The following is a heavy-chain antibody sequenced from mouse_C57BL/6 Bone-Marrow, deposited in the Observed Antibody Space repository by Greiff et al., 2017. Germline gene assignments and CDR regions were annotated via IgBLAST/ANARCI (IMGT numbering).Heavy chain of an antibody. CDR2: ISDGGSFP. J-gene: IGHJ1*03. Sequence: EVKLVESGGGLVKPGGSLKLSCAASGFTFSSYAMSWVRQTPEKRLAWVATISDGGSFPYYPVHVKGRFPLSRDNAKTNLYLQISQLKSEDTAMYYGARREIYYDYDGYFDVWGTVTTGTVAS. CDR1: GFTFSSYA. V-gene: IGHV5-4*03. CDR3: ARREIYYDYDGYFDV. D-gene: IGHD2-4*01.